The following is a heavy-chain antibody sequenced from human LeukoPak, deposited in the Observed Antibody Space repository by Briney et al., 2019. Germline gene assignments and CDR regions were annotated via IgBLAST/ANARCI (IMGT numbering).Heavy chain of an antibody. Sequence: SETLSLTCTVSGGSISSGGYYWNWIRQHPGKGLEWIGYIYNSGSTYYNPSLKSRVTISLDTSKNQFSLKLTSVTAADTAVYYCARDRWFDPWGQGTLVTVSS. V-gene: IGHV4-31*03. CDR3: ARDRWFDP. CDR1: GGSISSGGYY. J-gene: IGHJ5*02. CDR2: IYNSGST.